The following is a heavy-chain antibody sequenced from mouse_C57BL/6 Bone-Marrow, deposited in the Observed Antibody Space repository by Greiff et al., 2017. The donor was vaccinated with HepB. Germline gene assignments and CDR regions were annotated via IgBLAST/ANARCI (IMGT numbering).Heavy chain of an antibody. Sequence: DVHLVESGTVLARPGASVKMSCKTSGYTFTSYWMHWVKQRPGQGLEWIGAIYPGNSDTSYNQKFKGKAKLTAVTSASTAYMGLSSLTDEDSAVYYGTSDGYSPWFAYWGQGTLVTVSA. CDR3: TSDGYSPWFAY. CDR2: IYPGNSDT. V-gene: IGHV1-5*01. CDR1: GYTFTSYW. J-gene: IGHJ3*01. D-gene: IGHD2-3*01.